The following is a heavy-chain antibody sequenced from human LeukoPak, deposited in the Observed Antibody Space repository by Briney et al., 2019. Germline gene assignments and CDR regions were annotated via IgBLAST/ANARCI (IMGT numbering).Heavy chain of an antibody. Sequence: PGGSLRLSCAASGFMFSDYYIFRIRQAPGKGLEWVSYISSSGRTIYYADSVKGRFTVSRDNAKNSLDVQMNSLRAEDTAVYYCARGSRPTTSFQYYYYGMDVWGQGTTVTVSS. CDR1: GFMFSDYY. V-gene: IGHV3-11*01. CDR3: ARGSRPTTSFQYYYYGMDV. D-gene: IGHD4-11*01. J-gene: IGHJ6*02. CDR2: ISSSGRTI.